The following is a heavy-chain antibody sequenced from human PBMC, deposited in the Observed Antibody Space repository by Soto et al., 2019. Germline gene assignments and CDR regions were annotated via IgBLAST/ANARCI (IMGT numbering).Heavy chain of an antibody. J-gene: IGHJ5*02. Sequence: SETLSLTCSVSGGSISSGGYYWSWVRQHPEKGLEWIGYIFYSGSTYYNPSLKSRVTISVDTSNNQFSLKLSSVTAADTAVYFCARGAGYNGYDHNCFDPWGQGTLVTVSS. CDR1: GGSISSGGYY. V-gene: IGHV4-31*03. D-gene: IGHD5-12*01. CDR3: ARGAGYNGYDHNCFDP. CDR2: IFYSGST.